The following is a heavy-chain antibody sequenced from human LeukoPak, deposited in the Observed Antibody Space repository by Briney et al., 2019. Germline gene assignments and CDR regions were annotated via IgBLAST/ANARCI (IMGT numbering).Heavy chain of an antibody. D-gene: IGHD4-17*01. Sequence: SETLSLTCTVSGYSISSGYYWGWIRQPPGKGLEWIGSIYHSGSTYYNPSLKSRVTISVDTSKNQFSLKLSSVTAADTAVYYCARADYGDPPSFFDYWGQGTLVTVSS. CDR2: IYHSGST. CDR3: ARADYGDPPSFFDY. CDR1: GYSISSGYY. V-gene: IGHV4-38-2*02. J-gene: IGHJ4*02.